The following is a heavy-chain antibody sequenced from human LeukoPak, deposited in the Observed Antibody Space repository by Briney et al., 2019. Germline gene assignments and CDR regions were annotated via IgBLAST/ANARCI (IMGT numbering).Heavy chain of an antibody. D-gene: IGHD3-16*01. CDR2: ISDSGGIT. J-gene: IGHJ4*02. Sequence: PGGSLRLSCAASGFIFSGCAIHWVRQAPGEGLEWVSAISDSGGITYYADSVKGRFTIPRDNSKNTLYPQIKSLRAEDTAVYYCAKAPRGTYYFDYWGQGTLVTVSS. V-gene: IGHV3-23*01. CDR1: GFIFSGCA. CDR3: AKAPRGTYYFDY.